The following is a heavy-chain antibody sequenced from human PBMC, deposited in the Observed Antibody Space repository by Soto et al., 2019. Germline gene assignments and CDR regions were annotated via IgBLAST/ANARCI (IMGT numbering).Heavy chain of an antibody. Sequence: QVQLQESGPGLVKPSETLSLICSVSDDSLSSTSYYWSWIRQPPGKGLEWIGFVHFSGSIHYNASLKSRATISVDTSRKQISLKMTSLTAADTAVYFCGSGGDAHKMGRHWGQGTLVTVSS. J-gene: IGHJ1*01. D-gene: IGHD6-25*01. CDR3: GSGGDAHKMGRH. V-gene: IGHV4-61*01. CDR2: VHFSGSI. CDR1: DDSLSSTSYY.